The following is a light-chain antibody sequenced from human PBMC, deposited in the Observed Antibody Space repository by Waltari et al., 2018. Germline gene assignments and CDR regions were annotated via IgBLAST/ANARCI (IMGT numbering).Light chain of an antibody. CDR2: WAF. CDR1: QSISDSSNNKDY. Sequence: DIVMTQSPDSLPVSLGERATIIFTSSQSISDSSNNKDYLAWYQKKPGQPPKLLIYWAFTRESGVPDRFSGSGSETDFTLTITSLQAEDVAVYYCQQYLRFPLTFGGGTKVEI. CDR3: QQYLRFPLT. V-gene: IGKV4-1*01. J-gene: IGKJ4*01.